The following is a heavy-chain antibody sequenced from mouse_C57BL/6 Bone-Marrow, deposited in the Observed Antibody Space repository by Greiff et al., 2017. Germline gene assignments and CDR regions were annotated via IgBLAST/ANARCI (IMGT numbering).Heavy chain of an antibody. CDR2: ISDGGSYT. CDR3: AREGLVYYCDY. D-gene: IGHD3-1*01. V-gene: IGHV5-4*01. CDR1: GFTFSSYA. Sequence: EVNVVESGGGLVKPGGSLKLSCAASGFTFSSYAMSWVRQTPEKRLEWVATISDGGSYTYYPDNVKGRFTISRDNAKNNLYLQMSHLKSEDTAMYYCAREGLVYYCDYWGQGTTLTVSS. J-gene: IGHJ2*01.